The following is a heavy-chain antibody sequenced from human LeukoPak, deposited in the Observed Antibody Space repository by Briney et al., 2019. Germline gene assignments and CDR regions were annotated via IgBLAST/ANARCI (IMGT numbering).Heavy chain of an antibody. CDR3: TREDRPFCPFAY. D-gene: IGHD3-22*01. Sequence: SETLSLTCGVPGGSINITNYWSWVRQAPGKGLEWIGEISHDGTTNYNPSLRSRVAMSLDRANNQFSLSLTSVTAADTAVCYCTREDRPFCPFAYWGQGVLVTVSS. V-gene: IGHV4-4*02. J-gene: IGHJ4*02. CDR1: GGSINITNY. CDR2: ISHDGTT.